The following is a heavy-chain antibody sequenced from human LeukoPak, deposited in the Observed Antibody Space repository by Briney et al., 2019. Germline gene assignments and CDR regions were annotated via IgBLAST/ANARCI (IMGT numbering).Heavy chain of an antibody. CDR2: MNPNSGNT. CDR3: ARVRGRAAAGTFGY. V-gene: IGHV1-8*01. J-gene: IGHJ4*02. Sequence: ASVKVSCKASGYTFTSYDINWVRQATGQGLEWMGWMNPNSGNTGYAQKFQGRVTMTRNTSISTAYMELSSLRSEDTAVYYCARVRGRAAAGTFGYWGQGILVTVSS. D-gene: IGHD6-13*01. CDR1: GYTFTSYD.